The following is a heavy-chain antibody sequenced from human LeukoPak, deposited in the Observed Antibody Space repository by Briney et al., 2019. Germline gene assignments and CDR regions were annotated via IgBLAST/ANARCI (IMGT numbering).Heavy chain of an antibody. Sequence: PSETLPLTCTGSGGSISSYYWSWIRQPAGKGLEGIGRIYSTGSTNYNPSLKSRVTMSVDTSKNQFSLRLRSVTAADTAVYYCARQIASAGTAGFDFWGQGALVTVSS. CDR1: GGSISSYY. V-gene: IGHV4-4*07. J-gene: IGHJ4*02. CDR3: ARQIASAGTAGFDF. CDR2: IYSTGST. D-gene: IGHD6-13*01.